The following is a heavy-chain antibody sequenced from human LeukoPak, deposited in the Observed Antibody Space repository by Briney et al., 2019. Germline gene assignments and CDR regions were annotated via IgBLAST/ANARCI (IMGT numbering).Heavy chain of an antibody. V-gene: IGHV1-46*01. J-gene: IGHJ4*02. Sequence: ASVKVSCKASGYTFTSYYMHWVRQAPGQGLEWMGIINPSGGSTSYAQKFQGRVTMTRDTSTSTVYMELSSLRSEDPAVYYCARGRRTYYDILTGYFTYWGQGTLVTVSS. CDR3: ARGRRTYYDILTGYFTY. CDR1: GYTFTSYY. D-gene: IGHD3-9*01. CDR2: INPSGGST.